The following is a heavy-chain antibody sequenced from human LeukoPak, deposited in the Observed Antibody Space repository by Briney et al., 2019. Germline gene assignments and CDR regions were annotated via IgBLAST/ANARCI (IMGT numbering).Heavy chain of an antibody. V-gene: IGHV4-30-2*01. CDR3: ARGKAVLYYFDY. CDR1: GGSISSGGYY. CDR2: VYHSGST. Sequence: PSETLSLTCTVSGGSISSGGYYWSWIRQPPGKGLEWIGFVYHSGSTYYNPSLKSRVTISVDRSKNQFSLKLSSVTAADTAVYYCARGKAVLYYFDYWGQGTLVTVSS. J-gene: IGHJ4*02. D-gene: IGHD6-19*01.